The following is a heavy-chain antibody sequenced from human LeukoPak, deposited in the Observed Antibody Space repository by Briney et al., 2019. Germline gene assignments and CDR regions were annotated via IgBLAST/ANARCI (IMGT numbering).Heavy chain of an antibody. CDR1: GFDLSDYY. J-gene: IGHJ4*01. CDR2: ISSSGGNI. Sequence: GGSLRLSCVVTGFDLSDYYMSWIRQAPGKGLEWISYISSSGGNIYFADSVKGRFTMSRDNARGSLYLQMNSLRADDTAIDYCARRRDYYDYWGHRTLVTVSS. V-gene: IGHV3-11*01. CDR3: ARRRDYYDY. D-gene: IGHD3-22*01.